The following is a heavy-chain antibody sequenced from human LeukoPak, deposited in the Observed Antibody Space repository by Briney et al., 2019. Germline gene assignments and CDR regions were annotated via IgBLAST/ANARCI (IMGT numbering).Heavy chain of an antibody. J-gene: IGHJ4*02. CDR3: ARVAFRSSSYISGIDY. V-gene: IGHV3-53*01. CDR1: GFTVSSSY. Sequence: PGGSLRLSCSASGFTVSSSYMSWVRQAPGKGLEWVSVIYSGGSTYYADSVKSRFTISRDNSKSTLYLQMNSLRIEDTAVYYCARVAFRSSSYISGIDYWGQGTLVTVSS. D-gene: IGHD6-6*01. CDR2: IYSGGST.